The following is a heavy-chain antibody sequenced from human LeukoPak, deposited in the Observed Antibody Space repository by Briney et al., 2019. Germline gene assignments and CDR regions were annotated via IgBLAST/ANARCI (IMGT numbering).Heavy chain of an antibody. J-gene: IGHJ3*02. V-gene: IGHV4-30-4*08. Sequence: SETLSLTCTVSGGSISSGDYYWSWIRQPPGKGLEWIGYIYYSGSTYYNPSLKSRVTISVDTSRNQFSLKLSSVTAADTAVYYCASSYYYDSSGYLGAFDIWGQGTMVTVSS. CDR1: GGSISSGDYY. D-gene: IGHD3-22*01. CDR2: IYYSGST. CDR3: ASSYYYDSSGYLGAFDI.